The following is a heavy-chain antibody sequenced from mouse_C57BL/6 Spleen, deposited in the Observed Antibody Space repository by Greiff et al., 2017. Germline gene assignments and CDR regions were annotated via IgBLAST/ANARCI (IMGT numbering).Heavy chain of an antibody. Sequence: VQLQQSGGGLVKPGGSLKLSCAASGFTFSSYAMSWVRQTPEKRLEWVATISDGGSYTYYPDNVKGRFTISRDNAKNNLYLQMSHLKSEDTAMYYCAREGDYYGSLYYFDYWGQGTTLTVSS. J-gene: IGHJ2*01. CDR2: ISDGGSYT. V-gene: IGHV5-4*01. D-gene: IGHD1-1*01. CDR1: GFTFSSYA. CDR3: AREGDYYGSLYYFDY.